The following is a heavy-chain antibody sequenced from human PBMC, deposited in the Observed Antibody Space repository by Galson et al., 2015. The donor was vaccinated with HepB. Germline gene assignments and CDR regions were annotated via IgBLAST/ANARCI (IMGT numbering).Heavy chain of an antibody. Sequence: SLRLSCAASGFTFSSYAMHWVRQAPGKGLEWVAVISYDGSNKYYADSVKGRFTISRDNSKNTLYLQMNSLRAEDTAVYYCARDRVTMIVVVITQLGYGMDVWGQGTTVTVSS. CDR3: ARDRVTMIVVVITQLGYGMDV. J-gene: IGHJ6*02. D-gene: IGHD3-22*01. CDR2: ISYDGSNK. CDR1: GFTFSSYA. V-gene: IGHV3-30-3*01.